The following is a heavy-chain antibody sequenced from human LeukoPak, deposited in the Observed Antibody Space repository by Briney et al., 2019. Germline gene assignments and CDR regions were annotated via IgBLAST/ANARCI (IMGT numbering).Heavy chain of an antibody. CDR1: GYTFTSYG. CDR2: ISAYNGNT. J-gene: IGHJ5*02. CDR3: ARVSYDILTGYPWFDP. D-gene: IGHD3-9*01. Sequence: ASVKVSCKASGYTFTSYGISWVRQPPGQGLEWIGWISAYNGNTNYAQKLQGRVTMTTDTSTSTAYMELRSLRSDDTAVYYCARVSYDILTGYPWFDPWGQGTLVTVSS. V-gene: IGHV1-18*01.